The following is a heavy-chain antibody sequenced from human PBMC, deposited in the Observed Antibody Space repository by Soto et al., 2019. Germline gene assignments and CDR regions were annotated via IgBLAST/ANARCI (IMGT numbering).Heavy chain of an antibody. J-gene: IGHJ4*02. CDR3: ASDPKGRGHYGAYYFDF. D-gene: IGHD3-3*01. V-gene: IGHV3-48*03. CDR1: AFTFSSYE. CDR2: ISSSGSSI. Sequence: GGSLRLSCVASAFTFSSYEMNWVRQAPGRGLEWVSYISSSGSSISYADSVKGRFTISRDNAKNSLYLQMNSLRVEDTAVYYCASDPKGRGHYGAYYFDFSGPATLLTV.